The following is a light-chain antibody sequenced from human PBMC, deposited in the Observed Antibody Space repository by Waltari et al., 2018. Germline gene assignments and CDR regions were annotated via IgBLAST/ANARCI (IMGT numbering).Light chain of an antibody. CDR2: NNY. V-gene: IGLV1-44*01. CDR1: SSNIGSNT. J-gene: IGLJ3*02. CDR3: TTWDDSLNGRV. Sequence: QSVLTQSPSASGTPGQRVSMSCSGSSSNIGSNTVNWYQQLPGTAPKLLIYNNYQLPVGVPDRFSGSKSGTSASLAISGLQSEDEADYYCTTWDDSLNGRVFGGGTKLTVL.